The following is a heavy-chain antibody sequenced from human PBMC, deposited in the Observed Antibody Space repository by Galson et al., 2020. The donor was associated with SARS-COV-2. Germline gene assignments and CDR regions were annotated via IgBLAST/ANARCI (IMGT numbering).Heavy chain of an antibody. Sequence: GGSLRLSCVVSGFRFSSYGMNWVRQAPGKGPEWVSAISNSGNFIYYADLVKDRFTISRDNSKGTLYLQMNSLRVEDTAVYYCAKEHSGWNGASYYYGMDVWGQGTTVIVSS. CDR3: AKEHSGWNGASYYYGMDV. J-gene: IGHJ6*02. CDR2: ISNSGNFI. D-gene: IGHD6-19*01. CDR1: GFRFSSYG. V-gene: IGHV3-23*01.